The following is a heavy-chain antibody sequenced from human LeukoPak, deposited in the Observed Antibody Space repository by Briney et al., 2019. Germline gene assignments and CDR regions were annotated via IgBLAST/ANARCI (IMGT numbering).Heavy chain of an antibody. D-gene: IGHD6-13*01. J-gene: IGHJ4*02. CDR3: AKPVRNSSSWYDY. CDR2: IRNDGSNK. Sequence: PGGSLRLSCAASGFTFRSYDMYWVRQAPGKGLEWVAFIRNDGSNKYYADSVKGRFTISRDNSKNTVYLQMISLRGEDTAIYYCAKPVRNSSSWYDYWGQGTLVTVSS. CDR1: GFTFRSYD. V-gene: IGHV3-30*02.